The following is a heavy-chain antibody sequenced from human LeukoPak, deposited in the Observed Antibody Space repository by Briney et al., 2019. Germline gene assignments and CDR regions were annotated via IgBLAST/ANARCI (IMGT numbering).Heavy chain of an antibody. V-gene: IGHV3-21*04. Sequence: GGSLRLSCAASGFTFSSYSMNWVRQAPGKGLEWVSSISSSSSYIYYADSVKGRFTISRDNAKNSLYLQMNSLRAEDTALYYCAKDIGYGDDAFDIWGQGTMVTVSS. J-gene: IGHJ3*02. CDR3: AKDIGYGDDAFDI. CDR2: ISSSSSYI. CDR1: GFTFSSYS. D-gene: IGHD3-10*01.